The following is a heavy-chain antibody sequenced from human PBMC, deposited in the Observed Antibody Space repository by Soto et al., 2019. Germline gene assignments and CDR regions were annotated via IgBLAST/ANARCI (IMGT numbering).Heavy chain of an antibody. CDR1: GYSFTSYC. J-gene: IGHJ5*02. D-gene: IGHD6-13*01. V-gene: IGHV5-10-1*01. CDR3: ARPKYSSSWKNWFDP. Sequence: GESLKISCKGSGYSFTSYCISWVRQMPGKGLEWMWRIDPSDSYTNYSPSFQGHVTISADKSISTAYLQWSSLKASDTAMYYCARPKYSSSWKNWFDPWGQGTMVTVSS. CDR2: IDPSDSYT.